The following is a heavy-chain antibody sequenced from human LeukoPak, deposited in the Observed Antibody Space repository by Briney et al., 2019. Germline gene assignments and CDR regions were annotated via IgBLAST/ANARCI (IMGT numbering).Heavy chain of an antibody. V-gene: IGHV4-34*01. J-gene: IGHJ6*03. Sequence: SETLSLTCAVYGGSFSGYYWSWIRQPPGKGLEWIGEINHSGSTYYNPSLKSRVTISVDTSKKQFSLKLSSVTAADTAVYYCARAPVGYSYGLRHIYYMDVWGKGTTVTVSS. CDR1: GGSFSGYY. D-gene: IGHD5-18*01. CDR3: ARAPVGYSYGLRHIYYMDV. CDR2: INHSGST.